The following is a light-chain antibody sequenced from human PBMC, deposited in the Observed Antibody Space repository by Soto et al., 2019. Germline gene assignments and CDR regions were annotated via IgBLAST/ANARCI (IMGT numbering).Light chain of an antibody. CDR2: GAS. CDR3: QQYNNWPPLT. Sequence: EIVMTQSPATLSVSPGERATLSCRASQSVSSNLAWYQQKPGQAPRLLIYGASTRATGVPARFSGSGPGTEFPLTISSLQSEDFAVYYCQQYNNWPPLTFGGGTKVEIK. V-gene: IGKV3-15*01. J-gene: IGKJ4*01. CDR1: QSVSSN.